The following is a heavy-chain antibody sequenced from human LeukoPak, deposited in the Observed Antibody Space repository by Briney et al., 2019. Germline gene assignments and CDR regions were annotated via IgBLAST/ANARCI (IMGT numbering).Heavy chain of an antibody. CDR1: GGTFSSYT. Sequence: ASVKVSCKASGGTFSSYTISWVRQPPGQGLEWMGRIVPILGIANYAQKFQGRVTITADKSTSTAYMELSSLRSEDTAVYYWARAYGSVIFQHWGQGALVTVSS. CDR3: ARAYGSVIFQH. J-gene: IGHJ1*01. V-gene: IGHV1-69*02. CDR2: IVPILGIA. D-gene: IGHD3-10*01.